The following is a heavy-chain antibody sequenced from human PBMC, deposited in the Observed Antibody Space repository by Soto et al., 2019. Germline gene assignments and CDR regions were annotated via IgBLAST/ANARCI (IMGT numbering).Heavy chain of an antibody. D-gene: IGHD3-22*01. Sequence: GASVKLSCKASGYTFTSYGISWVRQAPGQGLEWMGWISAYNGNTNYAQKLQGRVTMTTDTSTSTAYMELRSLRSDDTAVYYCARDQYYDSSGYYSVSGPRDAFDIWGQGTMVTVSS. CDR1: GYTFTSYG. J-gene: IGHJ3*02. CDR3: ARDQYYDSSGYYSVSGPRDAFDI. V-gene: IGHV1-18*01. CDR2: ISAYNGNT.